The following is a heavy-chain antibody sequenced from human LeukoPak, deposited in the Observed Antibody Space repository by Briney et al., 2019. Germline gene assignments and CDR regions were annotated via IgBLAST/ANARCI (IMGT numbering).Heavy chain of an antibody. V-gene: IGHV1-69*05. D-gene: IGHD6-19*01. J-gene: IGHJ6*03. Sequence: SVKVSCKASGGTFSSYAISWVRQAPGQGLEWMGGIIPIFGTANYAQKFQGRVTITTDESTSTAYMELSSLRSEDTAVYYCARVRIAVTQRYDPLYYMDVWGKGTTVTVSS. CDR2: IIPIFGTA. CDR3: ARVRIAVTQRYDPLYYMDV. CDR1: GGTFSSYA.